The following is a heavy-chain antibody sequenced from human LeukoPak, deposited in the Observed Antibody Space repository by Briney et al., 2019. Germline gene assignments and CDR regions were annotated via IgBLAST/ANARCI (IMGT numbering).Heavy chain of an antibody. D-gene: IGHD3-22*01. J-gene: IGHJ4*02. Sequence: GGSLRLSCAASGFTFSSYSMNWVRQAPGKGLEWVSYISSSSSTIYYADSVKGRFTISRDNAKNSLYLQMNSLRAEDTAVYYCASSSYDSSGYYLAPHDYWGQGTLVTVSS. CDR1: GFTFSSYS. CDR3: ASSSYDSSGYYLAPHDY. CDR2: ISSSSSTI. V-gene: IGHV3-48*04.